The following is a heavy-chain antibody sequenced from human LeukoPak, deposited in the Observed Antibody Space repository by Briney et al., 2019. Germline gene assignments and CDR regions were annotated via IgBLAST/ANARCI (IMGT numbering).Heavy chain of an antibody. CDR1: GGSISSSSYY. J-gene: IGHJ4*02. CDR2: IYYSGST. CDR3: ARGGRVTSRKYYFDY. D-gene: IGHD4-17*01. V-gene: IGHV4-39*07. Sequence: SETLSLTCTVSGGSISSSSYYWGWIRQPPGKGLEWIGSIYYSGSTYYNPSLKSRVTISVDTSKNQFSLKLSSVTAADTAVYYCARGGRVTSRKYYFDYWGQGTLVTVSS.